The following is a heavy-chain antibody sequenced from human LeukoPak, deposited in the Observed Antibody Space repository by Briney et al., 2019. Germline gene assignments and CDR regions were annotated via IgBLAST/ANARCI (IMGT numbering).Heavy chain of an antibody. V-gene: IGHV1-46*01. CDR1: GYTFTSFY. Sequence: ASVKVSCKASGYTFTSFYMHWVRQAPGQGLEWMGIFNPSGSSTTYAQKFQGRVTMTRDTSTSIVYMELSSLGSEDTAVYYCARAGEDYYDFYYWGQGTLVTVSS. CDR2: FNPSGSST. CDR3: ARAGEDYYDFYY. J-gene: IGHJ4*02. D-gene: IGHD1-26*01.